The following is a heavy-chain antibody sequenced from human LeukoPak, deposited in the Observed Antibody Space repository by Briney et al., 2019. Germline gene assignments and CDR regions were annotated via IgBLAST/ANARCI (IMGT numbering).Heavy chain of an antibody. CDR3: AKRSRDCSSTTCFVEY. V-gene: IGHV3-23*01. Sequence: GGSLRLSCAASGFTFTNYAMSWVRQAPGKGLEWVSGISGSGGNTYYADFVKGRFTISRDNSKNTLYLQMNSLRAEDTAVYYCAKRSRDCSSTTCFVEYWGQGTLVTVSS. CDR1: GFTFTNYA. D-gene: IGHD2/OR15-2a*01. CDR2: ISGSGGNT. J-gene: IGHJ4*02.